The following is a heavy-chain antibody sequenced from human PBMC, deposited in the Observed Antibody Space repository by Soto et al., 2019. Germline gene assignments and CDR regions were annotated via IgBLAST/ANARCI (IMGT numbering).Heavy chain of an antibody. D-gene: IGHD5-18*01. CDR3: AKQAVDTAMEGYYYYDYGMDV. CDR2: ISGSGGST. J-gene: IGHJ6*02. Sequence: EVQLLESGGGLVQPGGSLRLSCAASGFTFSSYAMKWVRQAPGKGLEWVSAISGSGGSTYYADSVKGRFTISRDNSKNTLYLQMNSLRAEDKAVYYCAKQAVDTAMEGYYYYDYGMDVRGQGTTVTVSS. CDR1: GFTFSSYA. V-gene: IGHV3-23*01.